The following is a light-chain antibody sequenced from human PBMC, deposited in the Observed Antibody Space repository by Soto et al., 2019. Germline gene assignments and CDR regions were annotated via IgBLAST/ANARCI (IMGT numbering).Light chain of an antibody. CDR1: QGVSSW. Sequence: DIQMTQSPCSVSAFVGDRVTITCRASQGVSSWLAWYQQKPGKAPNLLIYAASSLQSGVPSRFSGSGSGTDFTLTITNLQPEDFATYYCQQGDAFPLTFGGGTKVEIK. CDR3: QQGDAFPLT. V-gene: IGKV1D-12*01. CDR2: AAS. J-gene: IGKJ4*01.